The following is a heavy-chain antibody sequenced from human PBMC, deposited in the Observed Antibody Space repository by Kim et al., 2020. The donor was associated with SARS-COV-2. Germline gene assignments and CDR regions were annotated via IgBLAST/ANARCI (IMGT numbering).Heavy chain of an antibody. Sequence: KGRFPISRDNSKNTLYLQMNSLRAEDTAVYYCARDQRTMVRGVITYYFDYWGQGTLVTVSS. V-gene: IGHV3-30*07. CDR3: ARDQRTMVRGVITYYFDY. D-gene: IGHD3-10*01. J-gene: IGHJ4*02.